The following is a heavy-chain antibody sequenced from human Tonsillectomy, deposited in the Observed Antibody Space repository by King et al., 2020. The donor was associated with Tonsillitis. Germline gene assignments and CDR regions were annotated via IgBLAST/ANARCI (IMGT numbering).Heavy chain of an antibody. CDR2: IKSKADGGTT. Sequence: VQLVESGGGLVKPGGSLRLSCAASGFTFSNDWMTWVRQAPGKGLEWVGRIKSKADGGTTDYAAPVKGRFTISRDDSKNTLYLQMNSLKAEDTAVYYCTSTIELVPAAIEYYYGMYVWGQGTTVTVSS. D-gene: IGHD2-2*02. J-gene: IGHJ6*02. CDR3: TSTIELVPAAIEYYYGMYV. V-gene: IGHV3-15*01. CDR1: GFTFSNDW.